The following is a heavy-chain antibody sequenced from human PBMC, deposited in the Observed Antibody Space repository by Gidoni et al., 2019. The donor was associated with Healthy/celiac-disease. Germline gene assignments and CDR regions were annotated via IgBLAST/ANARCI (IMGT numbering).Heavy chain of an antibody. Sequence: QVQLVESGGGVVQPGRSLRLSCAASGFTFRSYGMHWVRQAPGKGLGWVAVIWYDGSNKYYADSVKGRFTISRDNSKNTLYLQMNSLRAEDTAVYYCAREGATVTLSWYYYYGMDVWGQGTTVTVSS. CDR3: AREGATVTLSWYYYYGMDV. V-gene: IGHV3-33*01. CDR1: GFTFRSYG. D-gene: IGHD4-17*01. J-gene: IGHJ6*02. CDR2: IWYDGSNK.